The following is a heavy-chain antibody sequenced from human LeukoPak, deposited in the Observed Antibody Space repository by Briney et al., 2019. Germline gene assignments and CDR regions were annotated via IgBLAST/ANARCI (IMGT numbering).Heavy chain of an antibody. CDR3: ARDPFGGEWEFLGGVFDI. CDR2: IYHSGSA. D-gene: IGHD1-26*01. Sequence: PSETLSLTCAVSGGSISSGGYSWSWIRQPPGKGLEWIGYIYHSGSAYYNPSLKSRVTISVDRSKNQFSLKLNSVTAADTAVYYCARDPFGGEWEFLGGVFDIWSQGTMVTVSS. J-gene: IGHJ3*02. V-gene: IGHV4-30-2*01. CDR1: GGSISSGGYS.